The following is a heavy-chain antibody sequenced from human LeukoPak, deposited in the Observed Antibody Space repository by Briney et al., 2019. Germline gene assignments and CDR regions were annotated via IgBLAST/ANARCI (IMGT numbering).Heavy chain of an antibody. J-gene: IGHJ4*02. CDR1: GFTFNKYG. D-gene: IGHD6-13*01. CDR3: AKSIAADHLVIDY. V-gene: IGHV3-30*02. Sequence: GGSLRLSCAASGFTFNKYGMHWVRQAPGKGLEWVAFIRYDGSNKYYADSVKGRSTISRDNSKNTLYLQMNSLRAEDTAVYYCAKSIAADHLVIDYWGQGTLVTVSS. CDR2: IRYDGSNK.